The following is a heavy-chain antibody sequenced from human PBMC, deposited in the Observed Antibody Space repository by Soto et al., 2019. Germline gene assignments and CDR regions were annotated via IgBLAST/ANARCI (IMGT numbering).Heavy chain of an antibody. Sequence: SETLSLTCAVYGGSFSGYYWSWIRQPPGKGLEWIGEINHSGSTNYNPSLKSRVTISVDTSKNQFSLKLSSVTAADTAVYYCARGFGGYCSSTSCRSYYNWFDPWGQGTLVTVSS. CDR3: ARGFGGYCSSTSCRSYYNWFDP. J-gene: IGHJ5*02. CDR2: INHSGST. CDR1: GGSFSGYY. D-gene: IGHD2-2*01. V-gene: IGHV4-34*01.